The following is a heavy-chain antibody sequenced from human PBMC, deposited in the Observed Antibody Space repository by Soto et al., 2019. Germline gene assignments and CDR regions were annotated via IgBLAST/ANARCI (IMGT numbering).Heavy chain of an antibody. CDR2: IIPIYGTA. Sequence: QVHLVQSGAEVKKPGSSVKVSCKASGGTFSSYAISWVRQAPGQGLEWMGGIIPIYGTANYAQKFQGRVTITADEPTSTAYMEMSILRSEDTAGYYCVRGYGSGSSYPFDYCGQGTLVTVSS. CDR1: GGTFSSYA. V-gene: IGHV1-69*01. CDR3: VRGYGSGSSYPFDY. J-gene: IGHJ4*02. D-gene: IGHD3-10*01.